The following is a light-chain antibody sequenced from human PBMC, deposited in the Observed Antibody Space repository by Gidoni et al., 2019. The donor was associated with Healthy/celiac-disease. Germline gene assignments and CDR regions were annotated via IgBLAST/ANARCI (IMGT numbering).Light chain of an antibody. J-gene: IGLJ2*01. CDR2: DVS. V-gene: IGLV2-11*01. Sequence: QSALTQPRSVSGSPGQSVTISCTGTSSDVGGYNYVSWYQQHPGKAPKLMIYDVSKRPSGVSDRFSGSKSGNTASLTISGLQAEDEADYYCCSYAGSYTPHVVFGGGTKLTVL. CDR1: SSDVGGYNY. CDR3: CSYAGSYTPHVV.